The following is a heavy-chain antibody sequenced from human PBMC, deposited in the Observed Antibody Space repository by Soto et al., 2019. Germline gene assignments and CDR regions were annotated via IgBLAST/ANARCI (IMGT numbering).Heavy chain of an antibody. D-gene: IGHD3-3*01. CDR3: ARGRTIFGVVIVDFDY. CDR2: INPSGGST. Sequence: GASVKVSCKASGYTFTSYYMHWVRQAPGQGLEWMGIINPSGGSTSYAQKFQGRVTMTRDTSTSTVYMELSSLRSEDTAVYYCARGRTIFGVVIVDFDYWGQGTLVTVSS. V-gene: IGHV1-46*01. CDR1: GYTFTSYY. J-gene: IGHJ4*02.